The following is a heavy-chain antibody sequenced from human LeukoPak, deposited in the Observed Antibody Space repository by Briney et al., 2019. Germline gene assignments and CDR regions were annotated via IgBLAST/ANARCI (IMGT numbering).Heavy chain of an antibody. CDR3: AKERGRYGPRGFIDY. D-gene: IGHD5-18*01. CDR1: GFTFGDYA. V-gene: IGHV3-9*01. CDR2: ISWNSGSI. J-gene: IGHJ4*02. Sequence: GGSLRLSCAASGFTFGDYAMHWVRQAPGKGLEWVSGISWNSGSIGYADSVKGRFTISRDNAKNSLYLQMNSLRAEDTALYYCAKERGRYGPRGFIDYWGQGTLVTVSS.